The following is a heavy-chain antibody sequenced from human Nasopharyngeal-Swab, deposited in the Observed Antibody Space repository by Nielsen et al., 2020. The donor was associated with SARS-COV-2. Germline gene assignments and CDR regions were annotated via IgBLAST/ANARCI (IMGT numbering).Heavy chain of an antibody. J-gene: IGHJ4*02. Sequence: GESLKISCTASGFTFGDYAMSWVRQAPGKGLEWVGFIRSKAYGGTTEYAASVKGRFTISRDDSKSIAYLQMNSLKTEDTAVYYCTRATGYSYGDDYWGQGTLVTVSS. CDR1: GFTFGDYA. D-gene: IGHD5-18*01. CDR3: TRATGYSYGDDY. V-gene: IGHV3-49*04. CDR2: IRSKAYGGTT.